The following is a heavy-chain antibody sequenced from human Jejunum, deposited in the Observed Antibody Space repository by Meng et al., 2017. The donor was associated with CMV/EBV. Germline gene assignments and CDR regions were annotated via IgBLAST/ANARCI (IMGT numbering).Heavy chain of an antibody. J-gene: IGHJ6*02. V-gene: IGHV4-38-2*02. CDR1: GYSISSGYY. Sequence: VAGYSISSGYYWGWIRQSPGKGLEWIGTMFHGGSTNYNPSLKSRVTILLDPSKNQLSLNLSSVTAADTAVYYCARASIYYYHVDVWGPGTTVTVSS. D-gene: IGHD3-3*01. CDR2: MFHGGST. CDR3: ARASIYYYHVDV.